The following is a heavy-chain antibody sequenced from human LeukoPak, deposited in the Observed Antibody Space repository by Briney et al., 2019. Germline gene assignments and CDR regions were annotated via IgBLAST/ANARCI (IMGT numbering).Heavy chain of an antibody. V-gene: IGHV3-53*01. CDR1: GFTVSSNY. Sequence: GGSLRLSCAASGFTVSSNYMSWVRQARGKGLEWVSVIYSGGSTYYADSVKGRFTISRDNSKNTLYLQMNSLRAEDTAVYYCARVEVRGVITVYAFDIWGQGTMVTVSS. CDR3: ARVEVRGVITVYAFDI. D-gene: IGHD3-10*01. CDR2: IYSGGST. J-gene: IGHJ3*02.